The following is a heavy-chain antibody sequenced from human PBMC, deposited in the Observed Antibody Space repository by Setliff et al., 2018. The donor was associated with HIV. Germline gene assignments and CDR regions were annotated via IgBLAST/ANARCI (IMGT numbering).Heavy chain of an antibody. CDR2: IDYIGST. J-gene: IGHJ4*02. Sequence: PSETLSLTCTVPGGSISSGSYYWGWIRQPPGKGLEWPGSIDYIGSTYYNPSLQSRVTISVDTSKNLFSLGLSSVTASDTAVYYCARQAIFGYYDSSGYLDYWGQGTLVTVSS. CDR1: GGSISSGSYY. CDR3: ARQAIFGYYDSSGYLDY. D-gene: IGHD3-22*01. V-gene: IGHV4-39*01.